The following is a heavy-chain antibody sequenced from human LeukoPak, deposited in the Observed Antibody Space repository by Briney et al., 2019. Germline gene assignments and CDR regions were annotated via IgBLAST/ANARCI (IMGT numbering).Heavy chain of an antibody. CDR1: GYTLNGYY. CDR3: ARGNYNDY. CDR2: INPNSGGT. D-gene: IGHD3-10*01. Sequence: ASVKVSCKASGYTLNGYYIHWVRRAPGQGLEWMGWINPNSGGTDYAQNFQGRVTMTWDTSISTAYMELTRLRSDDTAVYYCARGNYNDYWGQGTLVTVSS. V-gene: IGHV1-2*02. J-gene: IGHJ4*02.